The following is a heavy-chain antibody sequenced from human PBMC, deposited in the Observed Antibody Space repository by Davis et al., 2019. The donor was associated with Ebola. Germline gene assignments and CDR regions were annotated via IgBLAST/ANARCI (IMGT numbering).Heavy chain of an antibody. CDR3: ARLCSSSCPNDY. V-gene: IGHV1-8*01. J-gene: IGHJ4*02. CDR2: MNPNSGNT. D-gene: IGHD6-13*01. CDR1: GYTFTSYD. Sequence: ASVKVSYKASGYTFTSYDINWVRQATGQGLEWMGWMNPNSGNTGYAQKFQGRVTMTRDTSISTAYMELSRLRYDDTAVYYCARLCSSSCPNDYWGQGTLVTVSS.